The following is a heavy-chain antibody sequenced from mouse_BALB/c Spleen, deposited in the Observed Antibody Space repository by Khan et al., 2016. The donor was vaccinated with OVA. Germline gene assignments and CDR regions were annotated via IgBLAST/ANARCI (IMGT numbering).Heavy chain of an antibody. D-gene: IGHD2-10*01. CDR2: ILRDGSI. CDR3: ARQPYYHYYIMDY. Sequence: QVQLKESGPGLVAPSQSLSITCTISGFSLTNYGVHWVRQPPGKGLEWLVVILRDGSITYSSVLKSRMSISKDNSKSQVCLKMNSLQTEDTAMYYCARQPYYHYYIMDYWGQGTSVTVSS. V-gene: IGHV2-6-1*01. CDR1: GFSLTNYG. J-gene: IGHJ4*01.